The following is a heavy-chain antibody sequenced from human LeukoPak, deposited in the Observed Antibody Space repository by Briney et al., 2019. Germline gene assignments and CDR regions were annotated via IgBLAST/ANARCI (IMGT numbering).Heavy chain of an antibody. D-gene: IGHD2-15*01. CDR3: ARDGVRRIVGWFDP. Sequence: GGSLRLSCAASGFTFSSYSMNWVRQAPGKGLEWVSYISSSSTIYYADSVKGRFTISRDNAKNSLYLQMNSLRAEDTAVYYCARDGVRRIVGWFDPWGQGTLVTVSS. CDR1: GFTFSSYS. J-gene: IGHJ5*02. CDR2: ISSSSTI. V-gene: IGHV3-48*01.